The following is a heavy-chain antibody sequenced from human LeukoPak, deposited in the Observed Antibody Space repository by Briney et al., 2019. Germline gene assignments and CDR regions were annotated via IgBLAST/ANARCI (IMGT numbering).Heavy chain of an antibody. J-gene: IGHJ4*02. V-gene: IGHV4-61*02. CDR1: GGSISSGSYY. CDR2: IYTSGST. Sequence: SETLSLTCTVSGGSISSGSYYWSWIRQPAGKGLEWIGRIYTSGSTNYNPSLKSRVTISVDTSKNQFSLKLSSVTAADTAVYYCARDGPLGGWYGDYFDSWGQEPLSTVSS. CDR3: ARDGPLGGWYGDYFDS. D-gene: IGHD6-19*01.